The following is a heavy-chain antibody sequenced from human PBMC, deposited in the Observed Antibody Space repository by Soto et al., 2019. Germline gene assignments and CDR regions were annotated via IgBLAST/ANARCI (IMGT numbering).Heavy chain of an antibody. V-gene: IGHV3-43*01. CDR1: GFTFHEYT. CDR2: IRWDGGST. Sequence: GGSLRLSCAASGFTFHEYTMHWFRHAAGKGLEWVSLIRWDGGSTYYADSVKGRFTISRDNSKNSLYPQMNSLRTEDTALYYCAKDPVLDYYYYMDVWGKGTTVTVSS. CDR3: AKDPVLDYYYYMDV. J-gene: IGHJ6*03.